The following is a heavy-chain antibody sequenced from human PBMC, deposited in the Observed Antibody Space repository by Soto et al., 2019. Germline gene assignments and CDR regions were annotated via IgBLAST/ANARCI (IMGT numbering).Heavy chain of an antibody. J-gene: IGHJ4*01. V-gene: IGHV3-11*06. CDR2: ISSSGGHT. D-gene: IGHD2-21*02. Sequence: GGSLRLSCAASGFAFSDYYITWIRQAPGKGLEWVSYISSSGGHTNYADSVKGRFAISRDNAKNSVYLQMNSLRAEDTAVYYRARGVTDPPFDYWGQGTLVTVSS. CDR1: GFAFSDYY. CDR3: ARGVTDPPFDY.